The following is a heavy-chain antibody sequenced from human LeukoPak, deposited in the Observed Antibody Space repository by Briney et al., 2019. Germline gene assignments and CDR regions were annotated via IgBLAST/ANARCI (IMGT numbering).Heavy chain of an antibody. J-gene: IGHJ4*02. CDR2: IYYRGTT. Sequence: SETLSLTCTVSGGSISSYYWTWIRQPPGKGLEWIGNIYYRGTTNYNPSPKSRVTISVDTSKNQFSLKLSSVTAADTAVYHCARETAAGQTDYWGQGTLVTVSS. CDR1: GGSISSYY. CDR3: ARETAAGQTDY. D-gene: IGHD6-13*01. V-gene: IGHV4-59*01.